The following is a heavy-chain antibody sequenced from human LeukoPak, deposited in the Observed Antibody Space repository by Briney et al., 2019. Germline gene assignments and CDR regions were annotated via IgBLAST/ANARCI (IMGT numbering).Heavy chain of an antibody. V-gene: IGHV3-30*18. CDR1: GFTFSSYG. CDR3: AKDGSPSYSSSWYKPLDY. J-gene: IGHJ4*02. Sequence: GGSLRLSCAASGFTFSSYGMHWVRQAPGKGLEWVAVISYDGSNKYYADSVKGRFTISRDNSKNTLYLQMNSLRAEDTAVYYCAKDGSPSYSSSWYKPLDYWGQGILVTVSS. CDR2: ISYDGSNK. D-gene: IGHD6-13*01.